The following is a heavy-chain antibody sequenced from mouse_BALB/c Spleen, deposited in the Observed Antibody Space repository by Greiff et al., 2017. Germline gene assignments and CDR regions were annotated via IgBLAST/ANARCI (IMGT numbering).Heavy chain of an antibody. CDR2: IFPGDGST. CDR3: ARSDPYDYGQGFDY. J-gene: IGHJ2*01. Sequence: QVHVKQSGAELVKPGASVKLSCKASGYTFTSYDINWVRQRPEQGLEWIGWIFPGDGSTKYNEKFKGKATLTTDKSSSTAYMQLSRLTSEDSAVYFCARSDPYDYGQGFDYWGQGTTLTVSS. CDR1: GYTFTSYD. D-gene: IGHD2-4*01. V-gene: IGHV1S56*01.